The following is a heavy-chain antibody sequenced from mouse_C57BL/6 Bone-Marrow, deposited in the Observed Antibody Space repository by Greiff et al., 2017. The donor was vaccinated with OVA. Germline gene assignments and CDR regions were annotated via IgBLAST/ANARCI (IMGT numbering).Heavy chain of an antibody. D-gene: IGHD1-1*01. CDR3: ARIGPYYYGSSYWFAY. J-gene: IGHJ3*01. Sequence: QVQLKESGPGILQPSQTLSLTCSFSGFSLSTFGMGVGWIRQPSGKGLEWLSHIWWDDDKYYNPALKSRLTISKDTSKNQVFLKIANVDTADTATYYGARIGPYYYGSSYWFAYWGQGTLVTVSA. CDR1: GFSLSTFGMG. V-gene: IGHV8-8*01. CDR2: IWWDDDK.